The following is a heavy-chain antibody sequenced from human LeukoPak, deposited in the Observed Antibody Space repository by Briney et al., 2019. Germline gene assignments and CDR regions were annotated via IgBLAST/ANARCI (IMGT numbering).Heavy chain of an antibody. CDR3: ASVEMATISAFDI. D-gene: IGHD5-24*01. Sequence: GGSLRLSCAASRFTFSDYYMSWIRQAPGKGLEWVSYISSSGSTIYYADSVKGRFTISRDNAKNSLHLQMNSLRAEDTAVYYCASVEMATISAFDIWGQGTMVTVSS. CDR1: RFTFSDYY. V-gene: IGHV3-11*04. CDR2: ISSSGSTI. J-gene: IGHJ3*02.